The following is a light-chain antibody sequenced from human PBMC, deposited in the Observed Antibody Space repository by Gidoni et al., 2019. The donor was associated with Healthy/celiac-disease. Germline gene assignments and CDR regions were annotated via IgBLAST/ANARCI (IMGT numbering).Light chain of an antibody. J-gene: IGKJ4*01. CDR3: QQRSNWPPLT. CDR1: QSVSSY. Sequence: EIVLTQSPATLSLSPGERATLSCRASQSVSSYLAWYQQKPGQSPRLLIYDSSNRATGIPDRFRGSGSGTDFTLNISSLETEDFAVYYCQQRSNWPPLTFGGGTKVEIK. V-gene: IGKV3-11*01. CDR2: DSS.